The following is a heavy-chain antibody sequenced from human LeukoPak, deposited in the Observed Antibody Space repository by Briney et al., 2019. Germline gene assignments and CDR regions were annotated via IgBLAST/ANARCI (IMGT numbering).Heavy chain of an antibody. J-gene: IGHJ4*02. Sequence: GSLRLSCAASGFTFSSYWMSWVRQAPGKGLEWVANIKQDGSEKYYVDSVKGRFTISRDNAKNSLYLQMNSLRAEDTAVYYCARDSSSWWYYFDYWGQGTLVTVSS. V-gene: IGHV3-7*01. CDR3: ARDSSSWWYYFDY. CDR2: IKQDGSEK. D-gene: IGHD6-13*01. CDR1: GFTFSSYW.